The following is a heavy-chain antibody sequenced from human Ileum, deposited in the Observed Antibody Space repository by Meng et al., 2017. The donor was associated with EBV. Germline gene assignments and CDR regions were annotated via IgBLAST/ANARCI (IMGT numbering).Heavy chain of an antibody. CDR1: GSTFSVYG. V-gene: IGHV1-69*06. D-gene: IGHD3-10*01. CDR3: ARGTGADY. CDR2: IIPALGTP. J-gene: IGHJ4*02. Sequence: QVARVQSGPGVKNPGSSVKDSCKSSGSTFSVYGSTWVRQAPGQGLEWMGGIIPALGTPKYARKFQDRLTITADKSTSTGYMELHSLTSNDTAVYFCARGTGADYWGQGTLVTVSS.